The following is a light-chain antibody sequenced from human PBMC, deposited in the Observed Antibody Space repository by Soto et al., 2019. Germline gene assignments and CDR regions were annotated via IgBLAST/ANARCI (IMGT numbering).Light chain of an antibody. V-gene: IGKV3-15*01. Sequence: EIVMTQSPATLSVSPGERATLSCRASQSVSGNLAWYQQKPGQAPRLLIYGASTRATGIPARFSGSGSGTEFTLTISTRQSEDFAVYYSQQYNNWPRTFGQGTKVEIK. CDR1: QSVSGN. CDR2: GAS. J-gene: IGKJ1*01. CDR3: QQYNNWPRT.